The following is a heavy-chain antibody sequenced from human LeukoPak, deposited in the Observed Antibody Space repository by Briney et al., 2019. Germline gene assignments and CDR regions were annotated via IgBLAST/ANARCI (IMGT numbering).Heavy chain of an antibody. V-gene: IGHV4-31*03. J-gene: IGHJ4*02. CDR1: GGSISSGGYY. CDR3: ASLCSGGSCYEENFDY. CDR2: IYYSGST. Sequence: PSQTPSLTCTVSGGSISSGGYYWSWIRQHPGKGLEWIGYIYYSGSTYYNPSLKSRVTISVDTSKNQFSLKLSSVTAADTAVYYCASLCSGGSCYEENFDYWGQGTLVTVSS. D-gene: IGHD2-15*01.